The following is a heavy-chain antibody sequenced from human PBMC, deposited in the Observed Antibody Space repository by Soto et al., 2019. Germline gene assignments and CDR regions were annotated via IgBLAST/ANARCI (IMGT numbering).Heavy chain of an antibody. CDR3: ASAEGAFDI. V-gene: IGHV1-46*01. CDR1: GYTFPSYY. Sequence: ASVKVSCKASGYTFPSYYMPWVRQAPGQGLEWMGIINPSGGSTSYAQKFQGRVTMTRYTSTSTVYMELSSLRSEDTAVYYCASAEGAFDIWGQGTMVTVSS. J-gene: IGHJ3*02. CDR2: INPSGGST.